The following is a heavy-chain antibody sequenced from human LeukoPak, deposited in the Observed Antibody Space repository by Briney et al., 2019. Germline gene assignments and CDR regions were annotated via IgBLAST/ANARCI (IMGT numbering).Heavy chain of an antibody. J-gene: IGHJ3*02. V-gene: IGHV3-48*04. Sequence: GGPLRLSCAASGFTFSSYGMHWVRQAPGKGLEWVSYISSSGSTIYYADSVKGRFTISRDNAKNSLYLQMNSLRAEDTAVYYCARATDAFDIWGQGTMVTVSS. CDR3: ARATDAFDI. CDR2: ISSSGSTI. CDR1: GFTFSSYG.